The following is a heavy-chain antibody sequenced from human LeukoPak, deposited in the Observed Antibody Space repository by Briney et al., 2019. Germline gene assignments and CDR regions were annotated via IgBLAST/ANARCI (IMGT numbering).Heavy chain of an antibody. CDR2: LRGNADT. J-gene: IGHJ4*02. V-gene: IGHV3-23*01. D-gene: IGHD3-16*01. CDR3: AKASWVSSADAVL. CDR1: GFTVSSYA. Sequence: PGGSLRLSCAASGFTVSSYAMSWVREAPGRGLEWVSSLRGNADTFYAESVKGRFTLSRDESRNTVYLHLNKLRVDDTAVYYCAKASWVSSADAVLWGQGTVVTVSS.